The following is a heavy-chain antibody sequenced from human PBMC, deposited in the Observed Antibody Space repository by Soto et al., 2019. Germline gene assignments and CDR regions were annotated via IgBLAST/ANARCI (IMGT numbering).Heavy chain of an antibody. V-gene: IGHV3-30-3*01. CDR3: AVGGGDLSLTPFDY. D-gene: IGHD3-16*02. J-gene: IGHJ4*02. Sequence: QVRLVESGGGVVQPGRSLRLSCVASGFNFKAYGIHWVRQAPGTGLEWVAVISTDGGKQHLADSVKGRFTISRDNLKNTLYLQMNNVRPEDTAVYFCAVGGGDLSLTPFDYWGQGSLVTVSS. CDR2: ISTDGGKQ. CDR1: GFNFKAYG.